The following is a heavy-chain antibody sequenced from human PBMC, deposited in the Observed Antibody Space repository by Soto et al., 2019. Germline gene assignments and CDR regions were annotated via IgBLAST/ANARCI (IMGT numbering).Heavy chain of an antibody. CDR1: GGSVSSFF. CDR2: LYYSGST. V-gene: IGHV4-59*02. Sequence: SETLSITCTVSGGSVSSFFWSWIRQPPGKGLEWIGYLYYSGSTHYSPSLKSRVTISVDTSKNQFSLKLNSVTAADTAVYYCARVRHGWTFFDYWSQGTLVT. CDR3: ARVRHGWTFFDY. J-gene: IGHJ4*02. D-gene: IGHD6-19*01.